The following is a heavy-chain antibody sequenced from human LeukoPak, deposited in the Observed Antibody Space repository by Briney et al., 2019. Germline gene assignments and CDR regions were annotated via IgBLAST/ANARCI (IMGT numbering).Heavy chain of an antibody. D-gene: IGHD6-13*01. Sequence: GGSLRLSCAASGFTFSSYAMHWVRQAPGKGLEWVAVISYDGSNKYYADSVKGRFTISRDNSKNTLYLLMNSLRAEDTAVYYCARDLGSSWYEGYYFDYWGQGTLVTVSS. V-gene: IGHV3-30*04. CDR1: GFTFSSYA. CDR3: ARDLGSSWYEGYYFDY. CDR2: ISYDGSNK. J-gene: IGHJ4*02.